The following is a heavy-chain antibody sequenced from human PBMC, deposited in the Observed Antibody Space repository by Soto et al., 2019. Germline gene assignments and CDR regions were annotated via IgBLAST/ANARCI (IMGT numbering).Heavy chain of an antibody. CDR2: IHYSGKV. CDR1: GGSIGGSHYH. J-gene: IGHJ4*02. Sequence: SETLSPTCTVSGGSIGGSHYHWGWIRQPPVKGLEWIGSIHYSGKVYYNPSLTSRVTIFVDTSKNHFSLNLNSVTATDTAVYSCAITPPIEVAGPDYWGQGTLVTASS. D-gene: IGHD6-19*01. V-gene: IGHV4-39*02. CDR3: AITPPIEVAGPDY.